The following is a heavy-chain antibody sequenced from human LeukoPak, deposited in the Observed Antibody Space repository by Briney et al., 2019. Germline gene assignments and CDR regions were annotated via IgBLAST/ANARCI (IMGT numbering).Heavy chain of an antibody. CDR3: ARPKERWLQFPDY. V-gene: IGHV3-30-3*01. CDR1: EFTFSNYA. Sequence: PGGSLRLSCAASEFTFSNYALHWVRQAPGKGLQWVAVISYDGNTIHYADSVKGRFTISRDNAKNSLYLQMNSLRAEDTAVYYCARPKERWLQFPDYWGQGTLVTVSS. J-gene: IGHJ4*02. D-gene: IGHD5-24*01. CDR2: ISYDGNTI.